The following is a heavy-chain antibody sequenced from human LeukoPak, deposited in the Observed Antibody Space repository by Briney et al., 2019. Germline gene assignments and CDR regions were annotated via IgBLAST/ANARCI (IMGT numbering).Heavy chain of an antibody. J-gene: IGHJ4*02. CDR1: GFTFSSYA. CDR3: AKAGGWTNYFDY. V-gene: IGHV3-23*01. Sequence: PGGSLRLSCAASGFTFSSYAMTWVRQAPGKGLEWVSVISAGGGSTYYADSVKGRFTISRDNSKNTLYLQLNSLRAEDTAVYYCAKAGGWTNYFDYWGQGTLVTVSS. D-gene: IGHD6-19*01. CDR2: ISAGGGST.